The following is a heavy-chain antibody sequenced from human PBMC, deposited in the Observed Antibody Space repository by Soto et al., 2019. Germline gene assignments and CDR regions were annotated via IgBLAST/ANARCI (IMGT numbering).Heavy chain of an antibody. CDR2: ISSSSSYI. D-gene: IGHD6-19*01. J-gene: IGHJ4*02. Sequence: GESLRLSCAASGFTFSGYSMNWVRQAPGEGLEWVSSISSSSSYIYYADSVKGRFTISRDNAKNSLYLQMNSLRADDTAVYYCARGGSSGWYFDYWGQGTLVTGSS. CDR1: GFTFSGYS. CDR3: ARGGSSGWYFDY. V-gene: IGHV3-21*01.